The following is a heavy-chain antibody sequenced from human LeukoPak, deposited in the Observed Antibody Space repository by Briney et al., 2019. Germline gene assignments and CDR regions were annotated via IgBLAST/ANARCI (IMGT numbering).Heavy chain of an antibody. V-gene: IGHV3-15*01. CDR2: IKSKTDGGTT. CDR3: TRVSVRGVPNYY. CDR1: GFTFSNAW. Sequence: GGSLRLSCAASGFTFSNAWMSWVRQAPGKGLEWVGRIKSKTDGGTTDYAAPVKGRFTISRDDSKNTLYLQMNSLKTEDIAVYYCTRVSVRGVPNYYWGQGTLVTVSS. D-gene: IGHD3-10*01. J-gene: IGHJ4*02.